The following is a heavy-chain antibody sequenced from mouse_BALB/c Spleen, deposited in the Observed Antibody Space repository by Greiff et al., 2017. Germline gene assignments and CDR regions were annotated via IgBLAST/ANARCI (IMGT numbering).Heavy chain of an antibody. CDR3: ANYDYERGFAY. D-gene: IGHD2-4*01. J-gene: IGHJ3*01. CDR1: GYSITSDYA. Sequence: ESGPGLVKPSQSLSLTCTVTGYSITSDYAWNWIRQFPGNKLEWMGYISYSGSTSYNPSLKSRISITRDTSKNQFFLQLNSVTTEDTATYYCANYDYERGFAYWGQGTLVTVSA. V-gene: IGHV3-2*02. CDR2: ISYSGST.